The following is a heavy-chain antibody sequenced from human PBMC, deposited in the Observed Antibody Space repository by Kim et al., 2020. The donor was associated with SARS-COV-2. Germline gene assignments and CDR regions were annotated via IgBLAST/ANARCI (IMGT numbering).Heavy chain of an antibody. Sequence: GSTYYADSVKGRFTISRDNSKNTLYLQMNSLRAEDTAVYYCAKDGRGLTVWGQGTLVTVSS. D-gene: IGHD6-25*01. CDR3: AKDGRGLTV. J-gene: IGHJ4*02. V-gene: IGHV3-23*01. CDR2: GST.